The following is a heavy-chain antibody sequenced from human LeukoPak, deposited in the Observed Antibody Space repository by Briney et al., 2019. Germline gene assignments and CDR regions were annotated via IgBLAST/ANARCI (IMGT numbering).Heavy chain of an antibody. V-gene: IGHV4-34*01. CDR3: ARGLRWWLRAHYFDY. J-gene: IGHJ4*02. CDR1: GGSFSGYY. CDR2: INHSGSA. D-gene: IGHD5-12*01. Sequence: PSETLSLTCAVYGGSFSGYYWSWIRQPPGKGLEWIGEINHSGSANYNPSLESRVNISVDTSKNQFSLKLSSVTAADTAVYYGARGLRWWLRAHYFDYWGQGTLVTVSS.